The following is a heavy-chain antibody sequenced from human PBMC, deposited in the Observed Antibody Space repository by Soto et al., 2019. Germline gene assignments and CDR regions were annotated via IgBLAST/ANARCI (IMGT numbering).Heavy chain of an antibody. CDR3: ASSIN. V-gene: IGHV3-33*01. CDR1: GFIFSSYG. J-gene: IGHJ4*02. Sequence: GGSLRLSCAASGFIFSSYGMHWVRQAPGKGLEWVAVIWYDGSNKYYADSVKGRFTISRDNSKNTLFPQMNSLRAEDTAVYYCASSINWGQGTLVTVSS. CDR2: IWYDGSNK.